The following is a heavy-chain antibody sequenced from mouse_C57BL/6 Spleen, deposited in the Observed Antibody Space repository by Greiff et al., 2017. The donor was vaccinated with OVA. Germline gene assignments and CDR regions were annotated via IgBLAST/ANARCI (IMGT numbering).Heavy chain of an antibody. CDR2: IYPRSGNT. D-gene: IGHD1-1*01. J-gene: IGHJ1*03. CDR1: GYTFTSYG. V-gene: IGHV1-81*01. Sequence: VQLQQSGAELARPGASVKLSCKASGYTFTSYGISWVKQRTGQGLEWIGEIYPRSGNTYYNEKFKGKATLTADKSSSTAYMELRSLTSEDAAVYVCARSAGSRRYFDVWGTGTTVTVSS. CDR3: ARSAGSRRYFDV.